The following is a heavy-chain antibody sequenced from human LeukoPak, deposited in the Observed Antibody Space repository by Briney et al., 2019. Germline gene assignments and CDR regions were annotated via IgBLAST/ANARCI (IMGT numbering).Heavy chain of an antibody. CDR1: GGSISNYY. CDR3: ARLRPMGGSFPDSFDI. V-gene: IGHV4-4*07. CDR2: IYTSGST. J-gene: IGHJ3*02. D-gene: IGHD1-26*01. Sequence: SETLSLTCTVSGGSISNYYWSWIRQPAGKGLEWIGRIYTSGSTNYNSSLKSRLTMTVDTSKNQFSLKLSSVTAADTAVYYCARLRPMGGSFPDSFDIWGQGTMVTVSS.